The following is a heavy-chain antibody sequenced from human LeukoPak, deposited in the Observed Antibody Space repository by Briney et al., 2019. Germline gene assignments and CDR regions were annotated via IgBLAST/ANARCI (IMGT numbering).Heavy chain of an antibody. CDR1: GYTFTGYY. V-gene: IGHV1-2*02. CDR3: ARWDIVVVPAAGFDY. D-gene: IGHD2-2*01. J-gene: IGHJ4*02. CDR2: INPNSGGT. Sequence: GASVKVSCKASGYTFTGYYMHWVRQAPGKGLEWMGCINPNSGGTNYAQKFQGRVTMTRDTSISTAYMELSRLRSDDTAVYYCARWDIVVVPAAGFDYWGQGTLVTVSS.